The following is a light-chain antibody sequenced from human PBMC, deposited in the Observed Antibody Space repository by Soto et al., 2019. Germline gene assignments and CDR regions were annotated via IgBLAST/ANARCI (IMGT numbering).Light chain of an antibody. Sequence: DIQMTQSPSSLSASVGDGVTITCRASQSIGISLNWYQQRLGKAPKLLVFAASSLQSGVPSRFSGSGSGTDFTLTISSLHPEDFATYYCQQSYSSPTWTFGQGTKVEIK. CDR2: AAS. CDR3: QQSYSSPTWT. CDR1: QSIGIS. V-gene: IGKV1-39*01. J-gene: IGKJ1*01.